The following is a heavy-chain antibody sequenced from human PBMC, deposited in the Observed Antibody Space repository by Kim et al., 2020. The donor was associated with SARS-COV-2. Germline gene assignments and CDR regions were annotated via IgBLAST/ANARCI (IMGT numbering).Heavy chain of an antibody. Sequence: GGSLRLSCAASGFTFSTYWMYWVRQAPGKGLVCVSRINTDGSSTTYADSVKGRFTISRDNAKNTLYLQMNSLRGEDTAVYYCARGDISYGIDVWGQGTT. V-gene: IGHV3-74*01. CDR3: ARGDISYGIDV. CDR1: GFTFSTYW. J-gene: IGHJ6*02. D-gene: IGHD2-15*01. CDR2: INTDGSST.